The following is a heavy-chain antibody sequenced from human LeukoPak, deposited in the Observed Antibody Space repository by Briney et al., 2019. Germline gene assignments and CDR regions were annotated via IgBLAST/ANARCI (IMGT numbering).Heavy chain of an antibody. CDR2: IKQDGSEK. J-gene: IGHJ5*02. CDR1: GFTFSSYW. CDR3: ARESYDSSGYDNWFDP. D-gene: IGHD3-22*01. Sequence: GGSLRLSCAASGFTFSSYWMSWVRQAPGKGLEWVANIKQDGSEKYYVDSVKGRFTISRDNAKNSLYLQMNSLRAEDTAVYYCARESYDSSGYDNWFDPWGKGPWSPSPQ. V-gene: IGHV3-7*01.